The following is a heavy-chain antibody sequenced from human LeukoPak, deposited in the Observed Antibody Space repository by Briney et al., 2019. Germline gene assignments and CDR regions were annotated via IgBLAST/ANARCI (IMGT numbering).Heavy chain of an antibody. CDR1: GGSISSGGYY. J-gene: IGHJ4*02. D-gene: IGHD5-24*01. CDR3: ARGGMATKKVGEFDY. Sequence: SQTLSLTCTVSGGSISSGGYYWSWIRQHPGKGLEWIGYIYYSGSTYYNPSLKSRVTISVDTSKNQFSLKLSSVTAADTAVYYCARGGMATKKVGEFDYWGQGTLVTVSS. CDR2: IYYSGST. V-gene: IGHV4-31*03.